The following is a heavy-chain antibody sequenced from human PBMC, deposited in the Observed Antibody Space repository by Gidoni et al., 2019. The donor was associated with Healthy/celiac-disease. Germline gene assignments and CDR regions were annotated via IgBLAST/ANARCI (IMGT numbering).Heavy chain of an antibody. D-gene: IGHD3-3*01. Sequence: QVQLVESGGGVVQPVRSLRLSCAASGFTFSSYGMHWVRPAPGKGLEWVAVISYDGSNKYYADSVKGRFTISRDNSKNTLYLQMNSLRAEDTAVYYCAKDLRDFWSGYYTGTYYYYYYMDVWGKGTTVTVSS. CDR2: ISYDGSNK. CDR1: GFTFSSYG. V-gene: IGHV3-30*18. J-gene: IGHJ6*03. CDR3: AKDLRDFWSGYYTGTYYYYYYMDV.